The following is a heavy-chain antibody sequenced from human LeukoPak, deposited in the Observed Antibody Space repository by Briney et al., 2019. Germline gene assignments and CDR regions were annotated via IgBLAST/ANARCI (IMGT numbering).Heavy chain of an antibody. Sequence: SETLSLTCTVSGGSISSYYWGWFRQPPGKGLEWVGRIYTSGSTNYNPSLKSGVTMSVDTSKNQFSLKLSSVTAADTAVYYCAREYSSGWVFDYWGQGTLVTVSS. V-gene: IGHV4-4*07. CDR3: AREYSSGWVFDY. CDR2: IYTSGST. CDR1: GGSISSYY. J-gene: IGHJ4*02. D-gene: IGHD6-19*01.